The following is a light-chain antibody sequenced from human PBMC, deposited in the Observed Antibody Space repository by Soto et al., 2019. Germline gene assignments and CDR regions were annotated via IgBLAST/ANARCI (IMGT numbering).Light chain of an antibody. Sequence: DIQMTQSPSSLSASVGDRVTITCRASQSISSYLNWYQQKPGKAPKLLIYAASSLQSGVPSRFSGSRSGTDFTLTISSLQPEDFATYYCQQSYSTPRTFGQGNKVEIK. CDR2: AAS. CDR1: QSISSY. V-gene: IGKV1-39*01. J-gene: IGKJ1*01. CDR3: QQSYSTPRT.